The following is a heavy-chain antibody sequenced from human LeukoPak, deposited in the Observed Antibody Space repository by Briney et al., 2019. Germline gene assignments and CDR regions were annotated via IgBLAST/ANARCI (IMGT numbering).Heavy chain of an antibody. V-gene: IGHV3-23*01. CDR2: ISGSGGST. D-gene: IGHD6-13*01. J-gene: IGHJ3*02. Sequence: GGSLRLSCAASGFTFSSYAMSWVRQAPGKGLGWVSAISGSGGSTYYADSVKGRFTISRDNSKNTLYLQMNSLRAEDTAVYYCAKDGIAAAGLGSDAFDIWGQGTMVTVSS. CDR3: AKDGIAAAGLGSDAFDI. CDR1: GFTFSSYA.